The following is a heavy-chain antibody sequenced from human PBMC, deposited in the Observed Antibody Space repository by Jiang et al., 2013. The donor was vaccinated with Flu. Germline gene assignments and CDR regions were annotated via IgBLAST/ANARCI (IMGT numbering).Heavy chain of an antibody. V-gene: IGHV4-59*01. CDR2: IYYSGST. Sequence: GSGLVKPSETLSLTCTVSGVSITDYYWSWIRQPPGKGLEWIGYIYYSGSTNYNPSLKSRVTMSVDTSKNQFSLKLSSATAADTAVYYCARSVAAAGFSAGSFDPWGQGTLVTVSS. CDR1: GVSITDYY. CDR3: ARSVAAAGFSAGSFDP. D-gene: IGHD6-13*01. J-gene: IGHJ5*02.